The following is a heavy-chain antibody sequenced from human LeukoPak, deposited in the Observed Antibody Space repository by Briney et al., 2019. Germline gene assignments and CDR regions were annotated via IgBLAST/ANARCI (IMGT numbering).Heavy chain of an antibody. CDR2: VSYTGTT. CDR3: ARVGDRASQRGNRYCDL. Sequence: PETLSLTCTVSGGSISGYHWSWIRQPPGKGLECIGCVSYTGTTTYSPSLKSRVTISIDTSKNQFSLHLNSVTPPDTAVYYCARVGDRASQRGNRYCDLSGRGTLVTVSS. V-gene: IGHV4-59*01. D-gene: IGHD3-10*01. J-gene: IGHJ2*01. CDR1: GGSISGYH.